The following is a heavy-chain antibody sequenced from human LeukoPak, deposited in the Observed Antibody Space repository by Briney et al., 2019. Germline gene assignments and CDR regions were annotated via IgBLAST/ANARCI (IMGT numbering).Heavy chain of an antibody. J-gene: IGHJ4*02. D-gene: IGHD6-19*01. CDR2: VGISGDT. CDR3: VRGGIQVSGIDEIDY. V-gene: IGHV3-13*01. CDR1: GFTLRSYD. Sequence: HLGRSLRLSCAASGFTLRSYDMHWVRHVTGKGLEWVSAVGISGDTYYAGSVKGRFTISGENAKNSLYLQMNSLTAGDTAVYYCVRGGIQVSGIDEIDYWGQGTLVTVSS.